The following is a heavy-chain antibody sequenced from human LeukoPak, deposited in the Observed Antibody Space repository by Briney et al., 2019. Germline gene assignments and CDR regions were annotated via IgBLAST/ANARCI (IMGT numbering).Heavy chain of an antibody. CDR3: AKETSITGAGDF. J-gene: IGHJ4*02. Sequence: GGSMRLSCVASGFTFSNYAMSWVRQAPGKGLEYVSPISASGLSTYYTDSVRGRFTNSRDNSKNTLYLQMHSLRTEDTAVYYCAKETSITGAGDFWGQGALVTVSS. V-gene: IGHV3-23*01. CDR2: ISASGLST. D-gene: IGHD1-20*01. CDR1: GFTFSNYA.